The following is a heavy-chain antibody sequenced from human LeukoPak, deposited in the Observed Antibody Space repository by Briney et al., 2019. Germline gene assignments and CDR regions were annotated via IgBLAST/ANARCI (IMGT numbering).Heavy chain of an antibody. J-gene: IGHJ4*02. CDR3: ARASGWVGQFDY. CDR2: ISSNGDNT. V-gene: IGHV3-64*04. Sequence: GGSLRLSCSASGFPFNTYAIHWVRQAPGKGLEYVAGISSNGDNTDFADSAKGRFTISRVNSKSTLFLQMNSLRAEDTAVYYCARASGWVGQFDYWGQGTLVTVSS. CDR1: GFPFNTYA. D-gene: IGHD6-19*01.